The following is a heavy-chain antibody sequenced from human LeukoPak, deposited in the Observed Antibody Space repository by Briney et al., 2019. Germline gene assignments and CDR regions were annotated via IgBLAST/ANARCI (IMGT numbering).Heavy chain of an antibody. D-gene: IGHD5-18*01. Sequence: PGGSLRLSCAASGFTVSLNFMNWVRQAPGTGLEWVSIMLPDGVTHYSDSVKGRFTISRDNSNNILYLQMNGLRAEDTAVYSCAGGRGYIIDYWGQGTLVTVSS. J-gene: IGHJ4*02. CDR2: MLPDGVT. V-gene: IGHV3-53*01. CDR1: GFTVSLNF. CDR3: AGGRGYIIDY.